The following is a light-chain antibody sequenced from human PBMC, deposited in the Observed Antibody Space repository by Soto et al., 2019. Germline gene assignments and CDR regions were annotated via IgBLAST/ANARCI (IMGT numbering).Light chain of an antibody. J-gene: IGKJ1*01. Sequence: EIVLTQSPGTLSLSPGDGATLSCRASQSVSSGYLAWYQQKPGQAPGLLIYGQSRRATGIPDRFSGRGSGPDFTLSISRLEVEDFAVYWCQHYGNSPTFGQGTKVDIK. CDR3: QHYGNSPT. CDR1: QSVSSGY. V-gene: IGKV3-20*01. CDR2: GQS.